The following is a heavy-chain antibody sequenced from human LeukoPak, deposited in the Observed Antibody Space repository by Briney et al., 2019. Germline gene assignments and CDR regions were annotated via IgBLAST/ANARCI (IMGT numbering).Heavy chain of an antibody. CDR2: IDGYGRGT. Sequence: QPGGSLRLTCAASGFTFSSYWMHWVCQAPGKGLVWVSRIDGYGRGTSYADSVKGRFTISRDNAKNTLYLQMNSLRAEDTAVYYCARTYYASGNYYFLGYWGRGTLVTVSS. V-gene: IGHV3-74*01. D-gene: IGHD3-10*01. CDR1: GFTFSSYW. CDR3: ARTYYASGNYYFLGY. J-gene: IGHJ4*02.